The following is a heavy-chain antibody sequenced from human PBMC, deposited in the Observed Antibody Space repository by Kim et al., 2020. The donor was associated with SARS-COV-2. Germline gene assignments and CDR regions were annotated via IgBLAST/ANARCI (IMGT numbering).Heavy chain of an antibody. Sequence: SETLSLTCTVSGGSISGSYWTWIRQPPGKGLEWIGYIYYSGNTNYNPSLKSRVTISVDTSKNQFSLKLSSVSAADTAVYYCVRVAGSGWFDPWGQGTLVTLSS. CDR2: IYYSGNT. CDR3: VRVAGSGWFDP. CDR1: GGSISGSY. V-gene: IGHV4-59*08. D-gene: IGHD6-19*01. J-gene: IGHJ5*02.